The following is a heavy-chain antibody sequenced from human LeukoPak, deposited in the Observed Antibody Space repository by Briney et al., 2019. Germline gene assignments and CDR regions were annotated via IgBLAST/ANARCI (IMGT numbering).Heavy chain of an antibody. J-gene: IGHJ4*02. D-gene: IGHD3-16*01. V-gene: IGHV3-33*01. CDR1: EFTFSSYG. Sequence: PGGSLRLSCAASEFTFSSYGMHWVRQVPGKGLEWVAVISYDGTNKYYADSVKGRFTISRDNSKNTLYLQMNNLRAEDTAVYYCARGLGEFFFDSWGQGTLVIVSS. CDR2: ISYDGTNK. CDR3: ARGLGEFFFDS.